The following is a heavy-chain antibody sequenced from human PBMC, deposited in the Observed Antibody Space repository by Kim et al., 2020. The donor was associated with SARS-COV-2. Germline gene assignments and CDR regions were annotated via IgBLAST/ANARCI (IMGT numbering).Heavy chain of an antibody. CDR1: GYTFTSYG. J-gene: IGHJ4*02. D-gene: IGHD3-10*01. Sequence: ASVKVSCKASGYTFTSYGISWVRQAPGQGLEWMGWISAYNGNTNYAQKLQGRVTMTTDTSTSTAYMELRSLRSDDTAVYYCARDWDYQWPYGSGSFWGQGTLVTVSS. V-gene: IGHV1-18*01. CDR2: ISAYNGNT. CDR3: ARDWDYQWPYGSGSF.